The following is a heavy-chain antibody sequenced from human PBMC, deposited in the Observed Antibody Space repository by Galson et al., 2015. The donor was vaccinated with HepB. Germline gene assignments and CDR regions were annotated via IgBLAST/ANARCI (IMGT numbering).Heavy chain of an antibody. CDR2: IWYDGSNK. D-gene: IGHD2-2*01. J-gene: IGHJ6*02. Sequence: LRLSCAASGFTFSSYGMHWVRQAPGKGLEWVAVIWYDGSNKYYADSVKGRFTISRDNSKNTPYLQMNSLRAEDTAVYYCARYCSSTSCLYYYYYGMDVWGQGTTVTVSS. V-gene: IGHV3-33*01. CDR3: ARYCSSTSCLYYYYYGMDV. CDR1: GFTFSSYG.